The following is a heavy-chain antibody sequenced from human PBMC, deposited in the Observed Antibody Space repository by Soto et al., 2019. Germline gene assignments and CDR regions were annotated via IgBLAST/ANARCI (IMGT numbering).Heavy chain of an antibody. CDR2: IKQDGSEK. D-gene: IGHD5-12*01. V-gene: IGHV3-7*03. CDR1: GFTFSSYW. J-gene: IGHJ4*02. CDR3: EREAAGWLQFEGVDH. Sequence: PGGSLRLSCAASGFTFSSYWMSWVRQAPGKGLEWVANIKQDGSEKYYVDSVKGRFTISRDNAKNSLYLQMNSLRAEDTAVYYCEREAAGWLQFEGVDHWGPGTLVTVSS.